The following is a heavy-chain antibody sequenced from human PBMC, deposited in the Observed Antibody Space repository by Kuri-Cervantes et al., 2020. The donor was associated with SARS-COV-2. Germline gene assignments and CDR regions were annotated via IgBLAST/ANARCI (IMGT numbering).Heavy chain of an antibody. V-gene: IGHV4-34*01. CDR2: INHSGST. D-gene: IGHD6-19*01. J-gene: IGHJ4*02. CDR1: GGSLSGYY. Sequence: SQTLSLTCAVYGGSLSGYYWSWIRQPPGKGLEWIGEINHSGSTNYNPSLKSRVTISVDTSKNQFSLKLSSVTAADTAVYYCASSGWDLTFDYWGQGTLVTVSS. CDR3: ASSGWDLTFDY.